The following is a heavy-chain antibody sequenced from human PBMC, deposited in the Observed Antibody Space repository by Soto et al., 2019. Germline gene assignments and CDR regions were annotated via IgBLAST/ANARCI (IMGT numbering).Heavy chain of an antibody. D-gene: IGHD4-17*01. CDR1: GGTFSSYA. V-gene: IGHV1-69*13. Sequence: SVKVSCKASGGTFSSYAISWVRQAPGQGLEWMGGIIPIFGTANYAQKFQGRVTITADESTSTAYMELSSLRSEDTAVYYCARDSTLTPLPSNYYYYYGMDVWGQGTTVTVSS. CDR3: ARDSTLTPLPSNYYYYYGMDV. J-gene: IGHJ6*02. CDR2: IIPIFGTA.